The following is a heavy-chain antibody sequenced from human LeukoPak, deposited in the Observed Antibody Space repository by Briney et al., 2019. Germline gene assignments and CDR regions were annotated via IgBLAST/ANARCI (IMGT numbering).Heavy chain of an antibody. V-gene: IGHV3-11*01. CDR1: GFTFSDYY. CDR3: ASYDFWSGYYADAFDI. Sequence: GGSLRLSCAASGFTFSDYYMSWIRQAPGKGLEWVSYISSSGSTIYYADSVKGRFTISRDNSKNTLYLQMNSLRAEDTAVYYCASYDFWSGYYADAFDIWGQGTMVTVSS. CDR2: ISSSGSTI. D-gene: IGHD3-3*01. J-gene: IGHJ3*02.